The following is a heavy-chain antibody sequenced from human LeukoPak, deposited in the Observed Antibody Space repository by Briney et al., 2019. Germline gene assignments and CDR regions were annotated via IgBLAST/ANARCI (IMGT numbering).Heavy chain of an antibody. CDR2: IYYSGST. V-gene: IGHV4-59*12. Sequence: SETLSLTCTVSGGSISSYYWSWIRQPPGKGLEWIGYIYYSGSTNYNPSLKSRVTISVDTSKNQFSLKLSSVTAADTAVYYCARVKREYYYGSGSPYFDYWGQGTLVTVSS. CDR3: ARVKREYYYGSGSPYFDY. CDR1: GGSISSYY. D-gene: IGHD3-10*01. J-gene: IGHJ4*02.